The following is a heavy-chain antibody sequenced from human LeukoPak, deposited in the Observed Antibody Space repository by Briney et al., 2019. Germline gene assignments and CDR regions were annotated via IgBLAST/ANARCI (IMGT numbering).Heavy chain of an antibody. CDR2: IIPIFGTA. CDR1: GGTFSSYA. D-gene: IGHD6-6*01. Sequence: SVKVSCKASGGTFSSYAISWVRQAPGQGLEWMGRIIPIFGTANYAQKFQGRVTITTDESTSTAYMELSSLRSEDTAVYYCAREGRVEQLVRASYYYMDVWGKGTTVTVSS. V-gene: IGHV1-69*05. J-gene: IGHJ6*03. CDR3: AREGRVEQLVRASYYYMDV.